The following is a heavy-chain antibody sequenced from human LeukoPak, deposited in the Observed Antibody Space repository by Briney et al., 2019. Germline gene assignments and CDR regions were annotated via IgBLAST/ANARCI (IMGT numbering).Heavy chain of an antibody. Sequence: SETLSLTCTVSGGSISSGSYYWSWIRQPAGKGLEWIGRIYTSGSTNYNPSLKSRVTISVDTSKNQFSLQLSSVTAADTAVYYCATIVGATMVIRNWGQGTLVTVSS. V-gene: IGHV4-61*02. CDR1: GGSISSGSYY. J-gene: IGHJ4*02. CDR2: IYTSGST. CDR3: ATIVGATMVIRN. D-gene: IGHD1-26*01.